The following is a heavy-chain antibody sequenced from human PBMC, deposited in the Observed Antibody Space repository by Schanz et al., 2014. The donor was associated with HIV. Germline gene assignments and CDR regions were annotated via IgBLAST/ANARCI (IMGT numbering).Heavy chain of an antibody. CDR1: GFTFSRYF. Sequence: VQLVESGGGLVQPGGSLRLSCAASGFTFSRYFMSWVRQSPGKGLQWVANINQDGSEKHYVDSVKGRFNISRDNAKNSLYLHMNSLRAEDTAVYYCARGGIWEWDQPDFDYWGQGTLVTVSS. CDR3: ARGGIWEWDQPDFDY. D-gene: IGHD2-15*01. J-gene: IGHJ4*02. V-gene: IGHV3-7*01. CDR2: INQDGSEK.